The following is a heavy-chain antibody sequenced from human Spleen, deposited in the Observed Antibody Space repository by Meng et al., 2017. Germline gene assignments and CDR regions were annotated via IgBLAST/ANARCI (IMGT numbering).Heavy chain of an antibody. V-gene: IGHV3-30*04. CDR3: ARATGTHWLTEYYFDY. Sequence: GGSLRLSCAGSGFTVFSLFTMNWVRQAPGKGLEWVAVISFDEVSKYYADSVRGRFTISRDNSGPTLYLQMNNLRTEDTAVYYCARATGTHWLTEYYFDYWGQGTLVTVSS. CDR1: GFTVFSLFT. D-gene: IGHD1-14*01. J-gene: IGHJ4*02. CDR2: ISFDEVSK.